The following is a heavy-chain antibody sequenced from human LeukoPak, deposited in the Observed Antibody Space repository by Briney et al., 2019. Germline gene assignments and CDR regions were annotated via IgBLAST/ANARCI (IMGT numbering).Heavy chain of an antibody. D-gene: IGHD6-19*01. CDR1: GFTFSSYA. CDR3: ARAVAGLGYYYYYMDV. Sequence: PGGSLRLSCAASGFTFSSYAMHWVRQAPGKGLEWVAVISYDGSNKYYADSVKGRFTISRDNSKNTLYLQMNSLRAEDTAVYYCARAVAGLGYYYYYMDVWGKGTTVTVSS. CDR2: ISYDGSNK. J-gene: IGHJ6*03. V-gene: IGHV3-30*04.